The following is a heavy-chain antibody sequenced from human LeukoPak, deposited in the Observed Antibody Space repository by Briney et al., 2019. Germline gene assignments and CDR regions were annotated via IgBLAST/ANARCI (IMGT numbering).Heavy chain of an antibody. CDR3: ARQDGMALYYSDY. CDR1: GYSFTRYW. D-gene: IGHD1-14*01. J-gene: IGHJ4*02. V-gene: IGHV5-51*01. Sequence: GESLKISCKGSGYSFTRYWIAWVRQMPGKGLEWMGIIYPGDSDTRYSPSFQGQVTISADKSTSTAYLQWSSLKASDTAMYYCARQDGMALYYSDYWGLGTLVTVSS. CDR2: IYPGDSDT.